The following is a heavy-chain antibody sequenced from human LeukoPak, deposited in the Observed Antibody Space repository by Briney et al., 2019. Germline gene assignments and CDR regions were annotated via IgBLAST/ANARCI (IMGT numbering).Heavy chain of an antibody. Sequence: SETLSLTCTVSVGSIGGNSYWSWIRQPPGKGPEWIGHISNSGSTYYSPSLSSRVTISLDTSKNQFSLKLSSETAADTAVYYCARWAHYYDSSGSDAFDIWGQGTMVTVSS. CDR1: VGSIGGNSY. CDR2: ISNSGST. D-gene: IGHD3-22*01. J-gene: IGHJ3*02. CDR3: ARWAHYYDSSGSDAFDI. V-gene: IGHV4-61*01.